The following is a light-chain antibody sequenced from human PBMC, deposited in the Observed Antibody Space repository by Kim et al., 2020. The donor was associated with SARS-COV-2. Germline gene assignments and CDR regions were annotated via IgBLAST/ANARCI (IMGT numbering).Light chain of an antibody. J-gene: IGKJ1*01. CDR2: DAS. V-gene: IGKV1-5*01. CDR1: PSIDTW. Sequence: SASVGDRGTITCRASPSIDTWLAWYQQKPGKAPKLLIYDASSLESGVPSRFSGSGSAAEFTLTITSLQPDDFATYFCQQYKTYPWTFGQGTKVEI. CDR3: QQYKTYPWT.